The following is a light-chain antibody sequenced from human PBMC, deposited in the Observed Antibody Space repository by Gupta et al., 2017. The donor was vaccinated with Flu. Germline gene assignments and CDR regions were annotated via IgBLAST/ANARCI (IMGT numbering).Light chain of an antibody. CDR1: QSVSSY. CDR3: QQRSNWTT. J-gene: IGKJ5*01. CDR2: DAS. Sequence: PGERATLSCRASQSVSSYLAWYQQKPGQAPRLLIYDASNRATGIPARFSGSGSGTDFTLTISSLEPEDFAVYYCQQRSNWTTFGQGTRLEIK. V-gene: IGKV3-11*01.